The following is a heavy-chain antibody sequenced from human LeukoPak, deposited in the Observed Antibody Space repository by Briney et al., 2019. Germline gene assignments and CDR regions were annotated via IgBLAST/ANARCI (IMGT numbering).Heavy chain of an antibody. Sequence: GESLKISCQGSGYNFTTYWIGWVRQLPGKGLEWMGIIYPGDSDTRYSPSFQGQVTISADKSITTAYLQWSSLKASDTAMYYCARGSMRQFDYWGQGALVTVSS. V-gene: IGHV5-51*01. CDR1: GYNFTTYW. J-gene: IGHJ4*02. CDR2: IYPGDSDT. CDR3: ARGSMRQFDY.